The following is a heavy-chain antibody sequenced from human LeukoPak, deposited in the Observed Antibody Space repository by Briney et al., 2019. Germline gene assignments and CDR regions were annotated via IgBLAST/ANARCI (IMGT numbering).Heavy chain of an antibody. CDR1: GLTFSNCW. D-gene: IGHD3-22*01. Sequence: GGSLRLSCEVSGLTFSNCWMTWVRQAPGKGLEWVGRIRSKSDGGTADYGAPVKGRFTISRDDSKNTMYLQKNSLQTEDTAVYYCTTDGKYDSSGTFWFDPCGQGTLVIVSS. J-gene: IGHJ5*02. CDR2: IRSKSDGGTA. V-gene: IGHV3-15*01. CDR3: TTDGKYDSSGTFWFDP.